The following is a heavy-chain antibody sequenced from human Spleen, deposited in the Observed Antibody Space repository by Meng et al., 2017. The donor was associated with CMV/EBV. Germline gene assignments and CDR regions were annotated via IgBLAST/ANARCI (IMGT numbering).Heavy chain of an antibody. J-gene: IGHJ4*02. CDR2: IRYDGNNK. Sequence: GGSLRLSCAASGFTFSSYSMNWVRQAPGKGLEWVAFIRYDGNNKYYADSVKGRFTISRDNAKNSLYLQMNSLRAEDTAVYYCASTNDYGGYSLNWGQGTLVTVSS. CDR3: ASTNDYGGYSLN. CDR1: GFTFSSYS. D-gene: IGHD4-23*01. V-gene: IGHV3-30*02.